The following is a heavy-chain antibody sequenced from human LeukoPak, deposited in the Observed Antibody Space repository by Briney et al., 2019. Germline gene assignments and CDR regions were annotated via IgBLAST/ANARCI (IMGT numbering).Heavy chain of an antibody. J-gene: IGHJ5*02. CDR1: GYTFTSYY. CDR3: ARDGRYYGSGTYNWFDP. Sequence: ASVKVSCKASGYTFTSYYMHWVRQAPGQGLEWMGIINPSGGSTSYAQKFQGRVTMTRDTSASTVYVELSSLRSEDTAVYYCARDGRYYGSGTYNWFDPWGQGTLVTVSS. D-gene: IGHD3-10*01. CDR2: INPSGGST. V-gene: IGHV1-46*01.